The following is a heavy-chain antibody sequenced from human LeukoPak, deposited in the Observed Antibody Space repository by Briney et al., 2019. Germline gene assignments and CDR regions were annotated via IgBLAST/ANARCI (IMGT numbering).Heavy chain of an antibody. CDR2: IYHSGST. Sequence: PSETLSLTCAVSGGSISSGGYSWSWIRQPPGKGLEWIGYIYHSGSTYYNPSLKSRVTISVDRSKNQFSLKLSSVTAADTAVYYCARGDILTGLDAFDIWGQGTMVTVSS. CDR3: ARGDILTGLDAFDI. J-gene: IGHJ3*02. D-gene: IGHD3-9*01. CDR1: GGSISSGGYS. V-gene: IGHV4-30-2*01.